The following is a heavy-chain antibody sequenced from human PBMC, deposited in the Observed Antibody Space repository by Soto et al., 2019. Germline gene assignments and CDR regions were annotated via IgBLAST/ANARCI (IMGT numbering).Heavy chain of an antibody. Sequence: QLQLQESAPGLVKPSETLSLTCTVSGGSISSSSYYWGWIRQPPGQGLEWIGSIYYSGSTYYNPSHKSRVTISVDTAKNQFSLKLRSVTSADSAVYYCARRVLVGATRFDYWGQGTLGTVSS. D-gene: IGHD1-26*01. CDR1: GGSISSSSYY. CDR2: IYYSGST. J-gene: IGHJ4*02. CDR3: ARRVLVGATRFDY. V-gene: IGHV4-39*01.